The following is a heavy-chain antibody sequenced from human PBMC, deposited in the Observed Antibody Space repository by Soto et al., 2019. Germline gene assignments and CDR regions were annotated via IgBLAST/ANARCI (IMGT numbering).Heavy chain of an antibody. CDR2: ISGGGDAT. V-gene: IGHV3-23*01. CDR3: AKKSLASITLPALYYFDY. Sequence: EVQLLESGGGLVQPGGSLRLSCAASGFTFGNYAFSWVRQAPGKGLEWVSVISGGGDATYYPDSVKGRFTTSRDNSKNTVYLQMNSLRAEDTAVYYCAKKSLASITLPALYYFDYWGQGTLVTVSS. J-gene: IGHJ4*02. CDR1: GFTFGNYA. D-gene: IGHD1-1*01.